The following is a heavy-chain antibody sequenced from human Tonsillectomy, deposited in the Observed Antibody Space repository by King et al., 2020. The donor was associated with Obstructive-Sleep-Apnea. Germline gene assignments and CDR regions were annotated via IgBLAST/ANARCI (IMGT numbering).Heavy chain of an antibody. Sequence: VQLVESGGGLVKPGGSLRLSCAASGFTFSNAWMSWVRQAPGKGLEWVGRIKSKTDGGATDYAAPVKGRFTISSDDSKNTLYLQMNSLKTEDTAVYYCTTDRGYDFWSGYYYFDYWGQGTLVTVSS. CDR2: IKSKTDGGAT. V-gene: IGHV3-15*01. CDR3: TTDRGYDFWSGYYYFDY. J-gene: IGHJ4*02. D-gene: IGHD3-3*01. CDR1: GFTFSNAW.